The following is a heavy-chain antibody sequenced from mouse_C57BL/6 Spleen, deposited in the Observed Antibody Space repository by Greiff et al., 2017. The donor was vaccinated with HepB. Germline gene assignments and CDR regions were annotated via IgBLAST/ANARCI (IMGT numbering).Heavy chain of an antibody. CDR2: ISYDGSN. Sequence: EVKLMESGPGLVKPSQSLSLTCSVTGYSITSGYYWNWIRQFPGNKLEWMGYISYDGSNNYNPSLKNRISITRDTSKNQFFLKLNSVTTEDTATYYCASYYGLNWYFDVWGTGTTVTVSS. J-gene: IGHJ1*03. D-gene: IGHD1-1*01. CDR1: GYSITSGYY. V-gene: IGHV3-6*01. CDR3: ASYYGLNWYFDV.